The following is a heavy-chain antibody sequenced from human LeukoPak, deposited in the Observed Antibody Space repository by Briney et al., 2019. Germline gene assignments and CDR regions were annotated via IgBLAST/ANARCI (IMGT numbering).Heavy chain of an antibody. CDR1: GFTFTSYG. V-gene: IGHV3-21*01. CDR3: ARGRSITLLRGVAMSDGFDI. D-gene: IGHD3-10*01. Sequence: VGSLRLSCTASGFTFTSYGMNWVRQAPGKGLEWVSFIDTSGSYIYYGDSLKGRVTISRNNAKNSLYLQMNGLRAEDTAVYYCARGRSITLLRGVAMSDGFDIWGQGAMVTVSS. CDR2: IDTSGSYI. J-gene: IGHJ3*02.